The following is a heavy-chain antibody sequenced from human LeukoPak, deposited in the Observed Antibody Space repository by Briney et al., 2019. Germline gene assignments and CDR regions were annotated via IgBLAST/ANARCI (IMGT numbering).Heavy chain of an antibody. D-gene: IGHD4-11*01. CDR3: AKGPILQFTEYFQH. Sequence: PGGSLRLSCAASGFTFSSYAMSWVRQAPGKGLEWVSAISGNGGSTYYADSVKGRFTISRDNSKNTLYLQMNSLRAEDTAVYYCAKGPILQFTEYFQHWGQGTLVTVSS. V-gene: IGHV3-23*01. CDR2: ISGNGGST. J-gene: IGHJ1*01. CDR1: GFTFSSYA.